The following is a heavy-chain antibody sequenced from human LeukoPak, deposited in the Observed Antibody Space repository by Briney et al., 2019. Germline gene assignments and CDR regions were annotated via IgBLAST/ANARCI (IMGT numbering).Heavy chain of an antibody. D-gene: IGHD3-16*01. Sequence: ASVKVSCKASGYTFTGYYMHWVRQAPGQGLEWMGWINPNSGGTNYAQKFQGRVTMTRDTSISTAYMELSRLRSDDTAVYYCARDRGSFNWFDPWGQGTLVTVSS. CDR3: ARDRGSFNWFDP. CDR2: INPNSGGT. V-gene: IGHV1-2*02. J-gene: IGHJ5*02. CDR1: GYTFTGYY.